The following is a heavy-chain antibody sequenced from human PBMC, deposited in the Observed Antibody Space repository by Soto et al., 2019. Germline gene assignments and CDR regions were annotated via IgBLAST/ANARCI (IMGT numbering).Heavy chain of an antibody. Sequence: SETLSLTCTVSGGSISSYYWSWIRQPPGKGLERIGYIYYSGSNNYNPSLKSRVTISVDTSKNQFSLKLSSVTAADTAVYYCARAKSLYYDYVWGSYHNWFDPWGQGTLVTVSS. CDR2: IYYSGSN. CDR3: ARAKSLYYDYVWGSYHNWFDP. V-gene: IGHV4-59*01. CDR1: GGSISSYY. D-gene: IGHD3-16*02. J-gene: IGHJ5*02.